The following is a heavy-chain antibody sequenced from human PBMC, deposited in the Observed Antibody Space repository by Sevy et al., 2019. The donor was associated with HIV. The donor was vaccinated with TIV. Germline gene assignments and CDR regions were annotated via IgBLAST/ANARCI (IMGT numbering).Heavy chain of an antibody. Sequence: GGSLRLSCAASGFTFSSYAMSWVRQAPGKGLEWVSAISGSGGSTYYADSVKGRFTISRDNSKNTLYLQRNSLGAEDTAVYYCAKHSLKSTGIAARGAFDYWGQGTLVTVSS. CDR3: AKHSLKSTGIAARGAFDY. V-gene: IGHV3-23*01. CDR1: GFTFSSYA. CDR2: ISGSGGST. D-gene: IGHD6-6*01. J-gene: IGHJ4*02.